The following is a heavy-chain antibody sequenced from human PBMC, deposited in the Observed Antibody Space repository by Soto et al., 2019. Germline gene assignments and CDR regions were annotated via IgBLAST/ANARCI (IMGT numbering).Heavy chain of an antibody. CDR3: AKGSASGVYYLTY. J-gene: IGHJ4*02. D-gene: IGHD1-26*01. V-gene: IGHV3-23*01. Sequence: PGGSLRLSCAASEFTFSNYAMTWVRQAPGKGLEWVSSISGSGGNTYYADSAKGRFTISRDNSKNTLYLQINSLRAEDTAVFYCAKGSASGVYYLTYWGQGTLVTVSS. CDR1: EFTFSNYA. CDR2: ISGSGGNT.